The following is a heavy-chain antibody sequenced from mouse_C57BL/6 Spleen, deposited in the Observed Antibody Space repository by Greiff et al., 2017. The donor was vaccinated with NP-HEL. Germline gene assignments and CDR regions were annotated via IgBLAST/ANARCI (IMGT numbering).Heavy chain of an antibody. CDR2: IYPGSGST. D-gene: IGHD2-3*01. Sequence: QVQLQQSGAELVKPGASVKMSCKASGYTFTSYWITWVKQRPGQGLEWIGDIYPGSGSTNYNEKFKSKATLTVDTSSSTAYMQLSSLTSEDSAVYYCARGGGGYYSFDYWGQGTTLTVSS. CDR1: GYTFTSYW. V-gene: IGHV1-55*01. J-gene: IGHJ2*01. CDR3: ARGGGGYYSFDY.